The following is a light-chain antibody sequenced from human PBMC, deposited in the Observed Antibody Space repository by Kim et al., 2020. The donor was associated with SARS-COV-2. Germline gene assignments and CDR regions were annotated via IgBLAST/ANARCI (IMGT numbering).Light chain of an antibody. CDR1: QSVSSSY. V-gene: IGKV3-20*01. J-gene: IGKJ2*01. CDR3: QQYGSSPPYT. CDR2: GAS. Sequence: SPGERATLPCRASQSVSSSYLAWYQQKPGQAPRLLIVGASTRATGIPDRFSGSGSGTDFTLTISRLEPEDFAVYYCQQYGSSPPYTFGQGTKLEI.